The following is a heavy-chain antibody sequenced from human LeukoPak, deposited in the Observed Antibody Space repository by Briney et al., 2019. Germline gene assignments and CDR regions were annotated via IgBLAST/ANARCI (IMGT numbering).Heavy chain of an antibody. D-gene: IGHD3-22*01. CDR3: TTDPLIYYDSSGYYPYFDY. J-gene: IGHJ4*02. CDR1: GFTFSSYS. V-gene: IGHV3-48*02. CDR2: INSSRSTI. Sequence: GSLRLSCAASGFTFSSYSMNWVRQAPGKGLEWVSYINSSRSTIYYADSVKGRFTISRDNAKNSLYLQMNSLRDEDTAVYYCTTDPLIYYDSSGYYPYFDYWGQGTLVTVSS.